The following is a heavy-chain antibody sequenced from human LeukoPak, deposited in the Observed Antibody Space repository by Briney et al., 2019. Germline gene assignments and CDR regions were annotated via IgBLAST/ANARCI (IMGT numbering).Heavy chain of an antibody. CDR1: GFTFSSYG. CDR3: ARDSSAVVAGTPSISLAY. Sequence: PGRSLRLSCAASGFTFSSYGMHWVRQAPGKGLEWVAVISYDGSNKYYADSVKGRFTISRDNSKNTLYLQMNSLRAEDTAVYYCARDSSAVVAGTPSISLAYWGQGTLVTVSS. D-gene: IGHD6-19*01. J-gene: IGHJ4*02. V-gene: IGHV3-30*03. CDR2: ISYDGSNK.